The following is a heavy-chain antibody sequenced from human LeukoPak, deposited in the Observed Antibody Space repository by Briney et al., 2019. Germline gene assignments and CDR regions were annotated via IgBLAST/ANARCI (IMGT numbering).Heavy chain of an antibody. CDR3: AREGLSWYYFDY. Sequence: ASVKVSCKASGFTFTTYDISWVRQAPGQGLEWMGWISAYNGNTKYAQKLQGRVTMTTDTSTSTAYMELRSLRSDDTAVYYCAREGLSWYYFDYWGQGTLVTVSS. J-gene: IGHJ4*02. CDR1: GFTFTTYD. V-gene: IGHV1-18*01. CDR2: ISAYNGNT. D-gene: IGHD2-8*02.